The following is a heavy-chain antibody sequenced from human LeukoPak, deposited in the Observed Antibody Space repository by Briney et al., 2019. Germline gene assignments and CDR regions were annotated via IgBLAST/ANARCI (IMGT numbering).Heavy chain of an antibody. D-gene: IGHD6-13*01. CDR1: GFTFSSYA. CDR3: ARDRLDRSSQG. Sequence: GGSLRLSCAASGFTFSSYAMHWVRQAPEKGLEYVSAISSNGGSTYYANSVKGRFTISRDNSKNTLYLQMGSLRAEDMAVYYCARDRLDRSSQGWGQGTLVPVSS. J-gene: IGHJ4*02. V-gene: IGHV3-64*01. CDR2: ISSNGGST.